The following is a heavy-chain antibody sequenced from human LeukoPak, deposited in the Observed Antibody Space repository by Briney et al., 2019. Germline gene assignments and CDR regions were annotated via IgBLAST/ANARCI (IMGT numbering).Heavy chain of an antibody. J-gene: IGHJ6*03. Sequence: PSETLSLTCSVSGGSISSSAYYWGWIRQPPGEGLESIGSMYYSGSTYYNPSLKSRVSISVDTSKNQFSLKLSSVTAADTAVYYCARVWVTGVYYYYYMDVWGKGTTVTVSS. CDR3: ARVWVTGVYYYYYMDV. CDR1: GGSISSSAYY. D-gene: IGHD1-14*01. CDR2: MYYSGST. V-gene: IGHV4-39*01.